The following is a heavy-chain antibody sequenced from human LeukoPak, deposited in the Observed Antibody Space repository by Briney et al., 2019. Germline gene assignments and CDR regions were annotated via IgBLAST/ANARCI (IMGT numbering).Heavy chain of an antibody. V-gene: IGHV4-39*01. CDR1: GGSISGSSCY. CDR3: ARQRYYDSSGYLNDC. D-gene: IGHD3-22*01. CDR2: IYYSGST. Sequence: PSETLSLTCTVSGGSISGSSCYWGWIRQPPGKGLEWIGSIYYSGSTYYNPSLKSRVTISVDTSKNQFSLKLSSVTAADTAVYYCARQRYYDSSGYLNDCWGQGALVTVSS. J-gene: IGHJ4*02.